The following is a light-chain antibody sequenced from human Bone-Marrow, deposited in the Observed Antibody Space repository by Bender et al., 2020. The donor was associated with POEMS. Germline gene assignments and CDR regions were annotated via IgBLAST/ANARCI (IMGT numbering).Light chain of an antibody. J-gene: IGLJ3*02. CDR1: SSDIGGSDL. CDR3: CSYAGGSTWV. V-gene: IGLV2-23*02. CDR2: DVT. Sequence: QSALTQPASVSGSPGQSITISCTGTSSDIGGSDLVSWYQQHPGKAPKLMIYDVTKRPSGVSNRFSGSKSGNTASLTISGLQAEDEADYNCCSYAGGSTWVFGGGTKMTV.